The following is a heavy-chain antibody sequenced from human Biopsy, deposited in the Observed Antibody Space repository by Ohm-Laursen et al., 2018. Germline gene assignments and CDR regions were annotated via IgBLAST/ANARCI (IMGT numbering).Heavy chain of an antibody. CDR3: ATLTEDYGASPDS. V-gene: IGHV1-69*06. Sequence: SVKVFCKASGGSFSDYGLSWVRQAPGRGLEWMGRVIPISNTANYAQNFQDRLTITADRSTNTAYMELNSLRSEDTAVYFCATLTEDYGASPDSWGQGTLVVVSS. D-gene: IGHD4-17*01. CDR1: GGSFSDYG. J-gene: IGHJ4*02. CDR2: VIPISNTA.